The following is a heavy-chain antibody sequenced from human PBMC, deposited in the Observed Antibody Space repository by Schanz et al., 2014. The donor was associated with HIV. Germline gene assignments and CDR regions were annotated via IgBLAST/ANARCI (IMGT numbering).Heavy chain of an antibody. V-gene: IGHV4-30-2*01. Sequence: QLQLQESGSGLVKPSQTLSLTCAVSGGSLSSGGSYSWSWVRKPPGKGLEWIGHIYHTGGASYTPSLKSRVTMSVDKSKNQFSLKLPSVTAADTAVYYCARVGYGGNSDWFDPWGQGTLVTVSS. CDR1: GGSLSSGGSYS. CDR2: IYHTGGA. J-gene: IGHJ5*02. D-gene: IGHD2-21*02. CDR3: ARVGYGGNSDWFDP.